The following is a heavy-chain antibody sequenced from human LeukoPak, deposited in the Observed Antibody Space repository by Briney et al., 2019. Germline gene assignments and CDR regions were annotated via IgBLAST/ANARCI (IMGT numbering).Heavy chain of an antibody. Sequence: SETLTLTCTVSGGSISSSSYYWGWIRQPPGKGLEWIGSIYYSGSTYYNPSLKSRVSISVDTSKNQFSLKLSSVTAADTAVYYCARTYNTYGATDAFDIWGQGTMVTVSS. CDR3: ARTYNTYGATDAFDI. CDR2: IYYSGST. CDR1: GGSISSSSYY. D-gene: IGHD1-1*01. V-gene: IGHV4-39*01. J-gene: IGHJ3*02.